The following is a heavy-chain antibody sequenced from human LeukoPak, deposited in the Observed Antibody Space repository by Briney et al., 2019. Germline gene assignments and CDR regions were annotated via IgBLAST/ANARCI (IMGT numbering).Heavy chain of an antibody. D-gene: IGHD1-1*01. J-gene: IGHJ4*02. CDR2: IWYDGSNK. CDR1: GFTFSSYG. Sequence: GGSLRLSCAASGFTFSSYGMHWVRQAPGKGLEWVAVIWYDGSNKYYADSVKGRFTISRDNSKNTLFLQMNSLRADDTAVYYCASLSIRRFDYWGQGTLVTVSS. CDR3: ASLSIRRFDY. V-gene: IGHV3-33*01.